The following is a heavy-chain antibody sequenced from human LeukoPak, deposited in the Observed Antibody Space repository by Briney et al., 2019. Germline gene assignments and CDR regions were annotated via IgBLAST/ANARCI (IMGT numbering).Heavy chain of an antibody. CDR3: AKLYDYVWGSYRSYDAFDI. V-gene: IGHV3-30*02. Sequence: GGSLRLSCAASGFTFSSYGMHWVRQAPGKGLEWVAFIRYDGSNKYYADSVKGRFTISRDSSKNTLYLQMNSLRAEDTAVYYCAKLYDYVWGSYRSYDAFDIWGQGTMVTVSS. CDR2: IRYDGSNK. J-gene: IGHJ3*02. CDR1: GFTFSSYG. D-gene: IGHD3-16*02.